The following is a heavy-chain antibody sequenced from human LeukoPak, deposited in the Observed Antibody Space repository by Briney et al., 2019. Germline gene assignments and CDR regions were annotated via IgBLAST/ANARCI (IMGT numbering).Heavy chain of an antibody. J-gene: IGHJ6*03. Sequence: PGGSLRLSCVASGFTFDDYAMHWVRQAPGKGLEWVSSISWNSGSIGYADSVKGRFTISRDNAKNSLYLQMNSLRAEDTAVYYCARGGGYCTNGVCYPGNYYYYYMDVWGKGTTVTVSS. V-gene: IGHV3-9*01. D-gene: IGHD2-8*01. CDR2: ISWNSGSI. CDR1: GFTFDDYA. CDR3: ARGGGYCTNGVCYPGNYYYYYMDV.